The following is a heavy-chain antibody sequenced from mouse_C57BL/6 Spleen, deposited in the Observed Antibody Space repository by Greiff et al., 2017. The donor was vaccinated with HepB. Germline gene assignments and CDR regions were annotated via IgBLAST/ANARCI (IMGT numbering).Heavy chain of an antibody. D-gene: IGHD1-1*01. CDR3: ARRGDYYGSSYNWYFDV. Sequence: VQGVESGAELVKPGASVKISCKASGYAFSSYWMNWVKQRPGKGLEWIGQIYPGDGDTNYNGKFKGKATLTADKSSSTAYMQLSSLTSEDSAVYFCARRGDYYGSSYNWYFDVWGTGTTVTVSS. CDR1: GYAFSSYW. CDR2: IYPGDGDT. V-gene: IGHV1-80*01. J-gene: IGHJ1*03.